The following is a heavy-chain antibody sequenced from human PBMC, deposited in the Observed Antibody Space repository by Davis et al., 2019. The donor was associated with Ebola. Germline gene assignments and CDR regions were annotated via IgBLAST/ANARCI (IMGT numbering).Heavy chain of an antibody. Sequence: GESLKISCTASGFSFRTYWMSWVRQAPGKGLEWVANIKQDEGEKYYVDSVKGRFTISRDNSKNTLYLQMSSLRAEDTAVYYCVKDGAAGPSDAFDIWGQGTMVTVSS. D-gene: IGHD3-16*01. CDR3: VKDGAAGPSDAFDI. CDR1: GFSFRTYW. CDR2: IKQDEGEK. J-gene: IGHJ3*02. V-gene: IGHV3-7*01.